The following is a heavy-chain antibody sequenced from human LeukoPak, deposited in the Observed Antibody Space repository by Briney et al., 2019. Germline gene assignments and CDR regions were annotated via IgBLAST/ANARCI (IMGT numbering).Heavy chain of an antibody. CDR3: ARSWTKGFDY. Sequence: PSETLSLTCTVSGGSISSSSYYWGWIRQPPGKGPEWIVSMYYSGSTFYNPSLKSRVTISVDTSKNQFSLKLSSVTAADTAVYYCARSWTKGFDYWGQGTLVTVSS. V-gene: IGHV4-39*07. CDR1: GGSISSSSYY. D-gene: IGHD3/OR15-3a*01. J-gene: IGHJ4*02. CDR2: MYYSGST.